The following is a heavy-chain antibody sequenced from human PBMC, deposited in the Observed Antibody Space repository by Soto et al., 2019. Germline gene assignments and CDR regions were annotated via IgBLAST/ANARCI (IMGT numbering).Heavy chain of an antibody. D-gene: IGHD4-4*01. V-gene: IGHV1-46*01. CDR3: AREATADSSGMDV. Sequence: ASVKVSCKASGYTFTNYYVHWVRQAPGQGPEWMGVINPSGGSTRDAQKFQGRVTMTRDTSTSTVHMELSSLRSADTAVYYCAREATADSSGMDVWGQGSTATVS. CDR1: GYTFTNYY. J-gene: IGHJ6*02. CDR2: INPSGGST.